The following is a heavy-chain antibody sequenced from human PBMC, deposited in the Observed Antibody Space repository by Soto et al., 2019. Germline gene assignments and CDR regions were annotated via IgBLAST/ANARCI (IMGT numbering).Heavy chain of an antibody. CDR2: INQDGTEK. Sequence: LRLSCATSGFTFSRYWMTWVRQVPGKGLEWVANINQDGTEKYYLASVKGRFTISRDNAKDSLDLQMNALSADDTAVYYCAKAPDGSGREYYCDYWGQGTLVTVSS. J-gene: IGHJ4*02. CDR3: AKAPDGSGREYYCDY. CDR1: GFTFSRYW. D-gene: IGHD3-10*01. V-gene: IGHV3-7*01.